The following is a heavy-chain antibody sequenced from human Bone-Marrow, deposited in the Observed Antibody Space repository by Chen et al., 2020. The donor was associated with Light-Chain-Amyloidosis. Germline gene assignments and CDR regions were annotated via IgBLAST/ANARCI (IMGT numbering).Heavy chain of an antibody. CDR2: LKSEADGGTP. D-gene: IGHD2-8*01. J-gene: IGHJ4*02. Sequence: EVQLVGSGGDLVKLGGPLRLSCGVSGLTFKNAWMSWVRQAPGKGLEWIGRLKSEADGGTPDYATPVKGRFTISRDDLKKTFFLHMRSLKTEDTAVYFCATDVTCTNGVCPAPLEVWGQGTPVTVSS. CDR1: GLTFKNAW. V-gene: IGHV3-15*01. CDR3: ATDVTCTNGVCPAPLEV.